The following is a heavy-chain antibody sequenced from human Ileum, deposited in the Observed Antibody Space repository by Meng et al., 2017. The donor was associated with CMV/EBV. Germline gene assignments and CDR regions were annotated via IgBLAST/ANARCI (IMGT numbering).Heavy chain of an antibody. CDR3: AKDPGVYSYGPYGMDV. CDR1: GFPFSSYG. CDR2: IRYDGSNK. Sequence: GESLKISCAASGFPFSSYGMHWVRQAPGKGLEWVAFIRYDGSNKYYADSVKGRFTISRDNSKNTLYLQMNSLRAEDTAVYYCAKDPGVYSYGPYGMDVWGQGTMVTVSS. J-gene: IGHJ6*02. D-gene: IGHD5-18*01. V-gene: IGHV3-30*02.